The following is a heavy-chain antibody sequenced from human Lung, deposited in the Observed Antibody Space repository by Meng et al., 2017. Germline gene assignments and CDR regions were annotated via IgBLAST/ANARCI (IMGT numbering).Heavy chain of an antibody. D-gene: IGHD2-2*01. V-gene: IGHV1-18*01. CDR3: ARDRYCSTTSCTGWFDP. Sequence: QVQLVQAGDEVKKPGASVEVACKVFGYTFTSYGISWVRQAPGQGLEWMGWISGYNGNTNYAQKFQGRVTMTTDTSTSTAYMELRSLRSDDTAVYYCARDRYCSTTSCTGWFDPWGQGTLVTVSS. CDR2: ISGYNGNT. J-gene: IGHJ5*02. CDR1: GYTFTSYG.